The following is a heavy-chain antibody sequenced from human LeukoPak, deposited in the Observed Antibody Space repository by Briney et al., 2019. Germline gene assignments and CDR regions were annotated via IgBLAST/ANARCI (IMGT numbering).Heavy chain of an antibody. CDR1: GYSFTSYW. V-gene: IGHV5-51*01. D-gene: IGHD5-12*01. CDR3: ARHAATIRYPADY. J-gene: IGHJ4*02. Sequence: GESLKISCKGSGYSFTSYWIGWVRQMPGKGLEWMGIIYPGGSDTRYSPSFQGQVTISADKSISTAYLQWSSLKASDTAMYYCARHAATIRYPADYWGQGTLVTVSS. CDR2: IYPGGSDT.